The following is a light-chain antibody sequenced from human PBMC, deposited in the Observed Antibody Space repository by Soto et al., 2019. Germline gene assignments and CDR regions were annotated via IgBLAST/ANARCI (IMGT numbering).Light chain of an antibody. CDR3: QQYNNWPHT. CDR1: QSVSSN. V-gene: IGKV3-15*01. Sequence: EKVMTQSPATLSVSPGERATLSCRASQSVSSNLAWYQQKPGQAPRLLIYGASSRATGIPVRFSGSGSGTEFTLTISSLQSEDFAVYYCQQYNNWPHTFGQGTKVDI. CDR2: GAS. J-gene: IGKJ2*01.